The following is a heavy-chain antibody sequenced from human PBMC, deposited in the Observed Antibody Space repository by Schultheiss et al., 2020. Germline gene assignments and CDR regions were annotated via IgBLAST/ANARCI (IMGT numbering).Heavy chain of an antibody. CDR1: GGSISSYY. CDR3: ARKGSQLVRPRSFDY. Sequence: SETLSLTCTVSGGSISSYYWSWIRQPPGKGLEWIGYIYYSGSTNYNPSLKSRVTISVDTSKNQFSLKLSSVTAADTAVYYCARKGSQLVRPRSFDYWGQGTLVTVSS. J-gene: IGHJ4*02. D-gene: IGHD6-6*01. V-gene: IGHV4-59*12. CDR2: IYYSGST.